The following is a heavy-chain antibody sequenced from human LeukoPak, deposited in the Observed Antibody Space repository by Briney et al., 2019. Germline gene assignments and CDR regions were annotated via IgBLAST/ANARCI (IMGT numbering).Heavy chain of an antibody. J-gene: IGHJ4*02. CDR1: GGSISSSSYY. CDR3: ARADRRVRYYDSSGYYY. D-gene: IGHD3-22*01. V-gene: IGHV4-39*07. CDR2: IYYSGST. Sequence: SEALSLTCTVSGGSISSSSYYWGWIRQPPGKGLEWIGSIYYSGSTNYNPSLKSRVTISVDTSKNQFSLKLSSVTAADTAVYYCARADRRVRYYDSSGYYYWGQGTLVTVSS.